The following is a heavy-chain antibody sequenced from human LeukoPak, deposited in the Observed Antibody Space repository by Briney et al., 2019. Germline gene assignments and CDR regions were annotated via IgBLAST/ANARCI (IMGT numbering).Heavy chain of an antibody. CDR3: ARRVVGQPDAFDI. D-gene: IGHD2-2*01. CDR2: ISYSGST. Sequence: PSETLSLTCTVSGGSISSYYWSWLRQPPGKGLEWIGYISYSGSTNYNPSLKSRVTISVDTSKNQFSLKLSSVTAADTAVYYCARRVVGQPDAFDIWGQGTMVTVSS. J-gene: IGHJ3*02. V-gene: IGHV4-59*08. CDR1: GGSISSYY.